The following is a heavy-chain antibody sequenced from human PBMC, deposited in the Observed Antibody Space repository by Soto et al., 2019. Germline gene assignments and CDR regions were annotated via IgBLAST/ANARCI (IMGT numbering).Heavy chain of an antibody. CDR2: INHSGST. CDR3: ASGGLSSSSAY. Sequence: KTSETLSLTCAVYGGSFSGYYWSWIRQPPGKGLEWIGEINHSGSTNYNPSLKSRVTISVDTSKNQFSLKLSSVTAADTAVYYCASGGLSSSSAYWGQGTLVTVSS. D-gene: IGHD6-6*01. CDR1: GGSFSGYY. J-gene: IGHJ4*02. V-gene: IGHV4-34*01.